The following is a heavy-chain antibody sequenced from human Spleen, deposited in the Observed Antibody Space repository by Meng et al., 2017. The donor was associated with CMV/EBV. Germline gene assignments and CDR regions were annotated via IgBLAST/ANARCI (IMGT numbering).Heavy chain of an antibody. V-gene: IGHV4-39*01. J-gene: IGHJ4*02. Sequence: SGGSVSNIINYWGWCRQPPGKGLEWIGSAFHTGSTDFNPSLRSRAIISVDTARNQFSLKLSSVTAADTAVYFCARRGVGATRRSFDYWGQGILVTVSS. D-gene: IGHD1-26*01. CDR1: GGSVSNIINY. CDR3: ARRGVGATRRSFDY. CDR2: AFHTGST.